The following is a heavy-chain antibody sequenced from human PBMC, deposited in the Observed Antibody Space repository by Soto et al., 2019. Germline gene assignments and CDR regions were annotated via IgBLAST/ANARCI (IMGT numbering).Heavy chain of an antibody. Sequence: GXSVKVSCKASGYNFPSFGINWVRQAPGQGLEWMGWISAYNGNTNYAQKLQGRVTMTTDTSTSTAYMELRSLRSDDTAVYYCARGNQWSSPAYWGQGTLVTVSS. CDR2: ISAYNGNT. CDR1: GYNFPSFG. J-gene: IGHJ4*02. CDR3: ARGNQWSSPAY. V-gene: IGHV1-18*01. D-gene: IGHD2-15*01.